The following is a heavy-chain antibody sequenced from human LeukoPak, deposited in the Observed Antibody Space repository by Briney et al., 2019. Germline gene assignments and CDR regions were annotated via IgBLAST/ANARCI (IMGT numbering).Heavy chain of an antibody. V-gene: IGHV4-61*02. CDR3: AREDIVGASPFDY. Sequence: PSQTLSLTCTVSGGSISSGSYYWSWIRRPAGKGLEWIGRIYTSGSTNYNPSLKSRVTISVDTSKNQFSLKLSSVTAADTAVYYCAREDIVGASPFDYWGQGTLVTVSS. D-gene: IGHD1-26*01. CDR2: IYTSGST. J-gene: IGHJ4*02. CDR1: GGSISSGSYY.